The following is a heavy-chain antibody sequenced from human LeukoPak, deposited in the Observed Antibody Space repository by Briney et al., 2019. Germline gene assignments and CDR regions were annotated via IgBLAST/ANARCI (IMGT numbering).Heavy chain of an antibody. CDR3: ARDPPSGGFDS. V-gene: IGHV3-13*01. CDR2: IGVGGET. CDR1: GFTVSNFD. D-gene: IGHD3-16*01. Sequence: GGSLRLSCAVSGFTVSNFDMYWVRQGTGRGLEWVSTIGVGGETHYPDSVRGRFTISRENAKNSLYLQMNSLRAEDTAVYYCARDPPSGGFDSWGQGTLVTVSS. J-gene: IGHJ4*02.